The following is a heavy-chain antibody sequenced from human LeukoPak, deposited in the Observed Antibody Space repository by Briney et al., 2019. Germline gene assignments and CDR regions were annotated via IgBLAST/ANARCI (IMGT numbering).Heavy chain of an antibody. CDR3: ATPLHYYDSSGYPRSFDY. Sequence: PSETLSLTCTVSGGSISTYYWSWIRQPPGKGLEWIGYIYFSGNTDYNPSLKSRVTISVDTSKNQFSLRLSSVTAADTAVYYCATPLHYYDSSGYPRSFDYWGQGTLVTVSS. V-gene: IGHV4-59*01. CDR1: GGSISTYY. CDR2: IYFSGNT. D-gene: IGHD3-22*01. J-gene: IGHJ4*02.